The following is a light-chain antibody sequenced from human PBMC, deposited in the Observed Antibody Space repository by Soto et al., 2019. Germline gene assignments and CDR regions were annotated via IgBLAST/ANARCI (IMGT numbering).Light chain of an antibody. J-gene: IGKJ4*01. CDR3: XXYXXXXXFX. CDR2: DAS. CDR1: QDIRNY. Sequence: DIQMTQSPSSLSASVGDRVTITCQASQDIRNYSNWYQHKPGKAPKLLIYDASNLETGVPSRFSGSGSGTDFTFTIRRLKPEDMATYXXXXYXXXXXFXFXGGNKVAIK. V-gene: IGKV1-33*01.